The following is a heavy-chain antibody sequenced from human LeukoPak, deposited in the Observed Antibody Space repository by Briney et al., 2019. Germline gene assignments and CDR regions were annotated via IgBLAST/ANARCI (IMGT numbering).Heavy chain of an antibody. CDR2: ISGSGGTT. CDR1: GFTFSSYA. V-gene: IGHV3-23*01. D-gene: IGHD3-22*01. Sequence: PTGGSLRLSCAASGFTFSSYAMSWVRQAPGKGLEWVSTISGSGGTTHYADSVKGRFTISRDNSKNTLYLRMNSLRAGDTAVYYCADSHDTSGFYRYFDYWGQGALVTVSS. CDR3: ADSHDTSGFYRYFDY. J-gene: IGHJ4*02.